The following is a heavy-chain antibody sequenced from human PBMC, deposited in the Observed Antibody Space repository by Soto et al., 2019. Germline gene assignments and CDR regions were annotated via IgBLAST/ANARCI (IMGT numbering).Heavy chain of an antibody. CDR1: GFTFSSYA. Sequence: DVQLLESGGHLVQPGGSLRLSCAASGFTFSSYAMSWVRQAPGKGLEWVSSVSAGGDMTYYSDSVKGRFTISRDNSNNALFLQMNRLRIEDTALYYCARGDRVGSGSPASYYYSGLDVWGQGATVTVS. D-gene: IGHD3-10*01. J-gene: IGHJ6*02. CDR3: ARGDRVGSGSPASYYYSGLDV. V-gene: IGHV3-23*01. CDR2: VSAGGDMT.